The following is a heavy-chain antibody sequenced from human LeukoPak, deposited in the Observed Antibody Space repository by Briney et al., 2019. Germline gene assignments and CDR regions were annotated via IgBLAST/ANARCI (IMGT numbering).Heavy chain of an antibody. V-gene: IGHV3-15*01. CDR2: IKSKTDGGTT. D-gene: IGHD3-22*01. CDR3: TTAHYYDSSGN. CDR1: GFTFSSYA. J-gene: IGHJ4*02. Sequence: GGSLRLSCAASGFTFSSYAMSWVRQAPGKGLEWVGRIKSKTDGGTTDYAAPVKRRFTISRDDSKNTLYLQMNSLKTEDTAVYYCTTAHYYDSSGNWGQGTLVTVSS.